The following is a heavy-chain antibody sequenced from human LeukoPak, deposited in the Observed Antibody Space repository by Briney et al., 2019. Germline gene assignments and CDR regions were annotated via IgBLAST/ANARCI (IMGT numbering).Heavy chain of an antibody. Sequence: GGSLRLSCTTSGFTFSDYAVSWVRQAPGKGLEWIGLIRNKANGGTTEYAASVKGRFTISRDDSKTVAHLQMSSLKTEDTAVYSSGWASGAFDIWGQGRMVTVSS. CDR2: IRNKANGGTT. CDR3: GWASGAFDI. CDR1: GFTFSDYA. V-gene: IGHV3-49*04. D-gene: IGHD3-22*01. J-gene: IGHJ3*02.